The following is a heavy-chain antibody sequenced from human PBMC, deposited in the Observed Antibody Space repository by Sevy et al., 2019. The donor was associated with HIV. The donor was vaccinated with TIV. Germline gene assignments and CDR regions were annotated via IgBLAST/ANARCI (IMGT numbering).Heavy chain of an antibody. J-gene: IGHJ4*02. D-gene: IGHD6-13*01. CDR2: ISSSSSYI. V-gene: IGHV3-21*01. Sequence: GGSLRLSCAASGFTFSSYSMNWVRQAPGKGLEWVSSISSSSSYIYYADSVKGRFTISRNNAKNSLYLQMNSLRAEDTAVYYCARDPRQHSSSWYPPYGTIRDYFDYWGQGTLVTVSS. CDR1: GFTFSSYS. CDR3: ARDPRQHSSSWYPPYGTIRDYFDY.